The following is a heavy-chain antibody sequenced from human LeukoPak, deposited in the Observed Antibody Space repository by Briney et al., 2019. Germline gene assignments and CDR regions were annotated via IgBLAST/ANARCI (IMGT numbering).Heavy chain of an antibody. J-gene: IGHJ4*02. Sequence: SETLSLTCTVSGGSISSSSYYWGWIRQPPGKGLEWIGSIYYSGSTYYSPSLKSRVTISVDTSKNQFSLKLSSVTAADTAVYYCAKGGTYGGGADYWGQGTLVTVSS. V-gene: IGHV4-39*07. CDR2: IYYSGST. CDR3: AKGGTYGGGADY. CDR1: GGSISSSSYY. D-gene: IGHD1-26*01.